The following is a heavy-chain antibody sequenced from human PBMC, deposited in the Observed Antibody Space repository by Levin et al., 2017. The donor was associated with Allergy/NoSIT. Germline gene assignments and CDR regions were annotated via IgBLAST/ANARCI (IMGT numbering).Heavy chain of an antibody. V-gene: IGHV3-49*03. CDR2: MRRNAYGGTT. CDR1: GFSISDYA. J-gene: IGHJ4*02. CDR3: SATHY. Sequence: SGGSLRLSCTASGFSISDYAMTWFRQAPGKGLEWVGFMRRNAYGGTTEYAASVKGRFTISRDEAKNIAYLQMNSLKTEDTAVYYCSATHYWGQGTLVTVSS.